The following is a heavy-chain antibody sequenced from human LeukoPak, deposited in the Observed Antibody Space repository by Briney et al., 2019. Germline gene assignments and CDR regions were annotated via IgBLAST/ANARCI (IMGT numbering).Heavy chain of an antibody. J-gene: IGHJ4*02. D-gene: IGHD1-1*01. V-gene: IGHV1-3*01. Sequence: ASVKVSRKASGYTFNNYVVHWLRRAPGQRLEWMGWINVGNGDTKYSHKFQGRVTIARDTSASTAYMELSSLRPENTATYYCARDRGGTGDFDYWGQGTLVTVSS. CDR3: ARDRGGTGDFDY. CDR2: INVGNGDT. CDR1: GYTFNNYV.